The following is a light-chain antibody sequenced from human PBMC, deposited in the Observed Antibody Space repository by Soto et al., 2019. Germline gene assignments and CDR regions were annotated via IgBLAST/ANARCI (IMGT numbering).Light chain of an antibody. CDR2: DAS. V-gene: IGKV3-11*01. CDR1: QSVSSY. Sequence: EIVLTQSPATLTLSPGERATFSCLSSQSVSSYLAWYQQIPGQAPRLLIYDASNRTSGVPARFRGSGSATDFTLTINSLEPEDCAVYYCQQRISCPWTFGQGTKVDIK. J-gene: IGKJ1*01. CDR3: QQRISCPWT.